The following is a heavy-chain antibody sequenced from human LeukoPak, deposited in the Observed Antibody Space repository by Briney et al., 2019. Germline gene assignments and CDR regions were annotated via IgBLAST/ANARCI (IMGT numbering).Heavy chain of an antibody. J-gene: IGHJ3*02. CDR3: ARGARRYESDAFDI. V-gene: IGHV4-4*07. CDR1: GGSISSYY. CDR2: IYTGGST. Sequence: SETLSLTCTVSGGSISSYYWSWIRQPAGKGLEWIGRIYTGGSTNYNPSLKSRVTISVDTSKNQFSLKLSSVTAADTAVYYCARGARRYESDAFDIWGQGTMVTVSS. D-gene: IGHD2-2*01.